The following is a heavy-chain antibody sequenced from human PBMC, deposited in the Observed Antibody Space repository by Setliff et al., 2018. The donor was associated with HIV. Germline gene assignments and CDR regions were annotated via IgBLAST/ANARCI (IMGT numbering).Heavy chain of an antibody. Sequence: SETLSLTCAVSSGSISSSNWWSWVRQPPGKELEWIGEIYHSGSTNYNPSLKSRVTISLDRFKNQFSLNLFSVTAADTAVYYCARPRRVRSRAWYWFDIWGQGTLVTVSS. CDR3: ARPRRVRSRAWYWFDI. J-gene: IGHJ5*02. V-gene: IGHV4-4*02. CDR2: IYHSGST. CDR1: SGSISSSNW. D-gene: IGHD6-19*01.